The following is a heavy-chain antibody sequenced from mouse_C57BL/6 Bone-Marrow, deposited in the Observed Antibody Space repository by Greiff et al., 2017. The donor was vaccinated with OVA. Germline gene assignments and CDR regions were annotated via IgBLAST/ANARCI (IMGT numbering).Heavy chain of an antibody. CDR1: GFNIKDDY. V-gene: IGHV14-4*01. CDR3: TRIYYDYDDRFAY. D-gene: IGHD2-4*01. J-gene: IGHJ3*01. Sequence: EVKVVESGAELVRPGASVKLSCTASGFNIKDDYMHWVKQRPEQGLEWIGWIDPENGDTEYASKFQGKATITADTSSNTAYLQLSSLTSEDTAVYYCTRIYYDYDDRFAYWGQGTLVTVSA. CDR2: IDPENGDT.